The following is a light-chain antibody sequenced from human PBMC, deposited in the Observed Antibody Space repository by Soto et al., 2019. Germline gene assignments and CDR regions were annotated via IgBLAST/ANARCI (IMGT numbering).Light chain of an antibody. V-gene: IGKV3-20*01. Sequence: ELVLTQSPGTLSLSPGERATLSCRASQSVSSSYLAWYKQKPGQAPRLLIYGASNRATGIPDRFSVSGSGTNFTLNISRLEREDNALFLCRQYGRSPPFTFGQSTKGEI. CDR1: QSVSSSY. CDR3: RQYGRSPPFT. J-gene: IGKJ2*01. CDR2: GAS.